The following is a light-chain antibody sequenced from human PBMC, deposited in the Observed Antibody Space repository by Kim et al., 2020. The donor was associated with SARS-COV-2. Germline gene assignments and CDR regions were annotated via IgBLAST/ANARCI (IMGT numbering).Light chain of an antibody. J-gene: IGKJ4*01. V-gene: IGKV3-20*01. Sequence: EIVLTQSPGTLSLSPGERATLSCRASQSVSSSYLAWYQQKPGQAARLLIYGASSRATGIPDRFSGSGSGTDFTLTISRLEPEDFAVYYCQQYGSSLLTFGGGTKVEI. CDR2: GAS. CDR3: QQYGSSLLT. CDR1: QSVSSSY.